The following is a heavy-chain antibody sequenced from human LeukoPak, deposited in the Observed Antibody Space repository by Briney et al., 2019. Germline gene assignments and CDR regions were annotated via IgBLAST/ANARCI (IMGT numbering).Heavy chain of an antibody. V-gene: IGHV3-30*18. J-gene: IGHJ4*02. CDR1: GFTFSSYG. D-gene: IGHD5-18*01. CDR2: ISYDGSNK. CDR3: AKVGDSYGYEYFDY. Sequence: GGSLRLSCAASGFTFSSYGMHWVRQAPGKGLEGVAVISYDGSNKYYADSVKGGFTISRDNSKNTLYLQMNSLRAEDTAVYYCAKVGDSYGYEYFDYWGQGTLVTVSS.